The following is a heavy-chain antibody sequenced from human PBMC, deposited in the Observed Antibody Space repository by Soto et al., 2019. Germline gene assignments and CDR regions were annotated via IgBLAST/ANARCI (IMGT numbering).Heavy chain of an antibody. D-gene: IGHD5-18*01. Sequence: QVQLVQSGAELKNPGASVKISCKTSGYTFTSYYLHWMRQAPGQGLEWMGIIYPTGGSTSYTQKFQGRVTMTRDTSTSTVYMELSSLTSEDTAVYYCARESPEGYNFDYWGQGTLVTVSS. CDR1: GYTFTSYY. CDR3: ARESPEGYNFDY. CDR2: IYPTGGST. J-gene: IGHJ4*02. V-gene: IGHV1-46*03.